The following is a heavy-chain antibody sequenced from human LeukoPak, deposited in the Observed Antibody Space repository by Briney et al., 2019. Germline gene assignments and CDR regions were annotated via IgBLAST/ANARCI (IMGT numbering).Heavy chain of an antibody. J-gene: IGHJ3*02. D-gene: IGHD7-27*01. CDR2: ISGSGGST. Sequence: PGGSLRLSCAASGFTFSSDAMSWVRQAPGKGLEWVSAISGSGGSTYYADSVKGRFTISRDNSKNTLYLQMNSLKTEDTAVYYCTTSINWDRLDAFDIWGQGTMVTVSS. CDR3: TTSINWDRLDAFDI. V-gene: IGHV3-23*01. CDR1: GFTFSSDA.